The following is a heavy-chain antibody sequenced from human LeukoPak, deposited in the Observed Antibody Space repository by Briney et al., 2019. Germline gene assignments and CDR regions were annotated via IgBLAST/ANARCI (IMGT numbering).Heavy chain of an antibody. V-gene: IGHV3-33*06. J-gene: IGHJ4*02. CDR3: AKDYCGGDCYTPPLGFNY. D-gene: IGHD2-21*02. CDR1: GISFSTYG. CDR2: IWYDGSKA. Sequence: GGSLRLSCVASGISFSTYGMHWVRQAPGKGLECVAVIWYDGSKAYYADSVTGRFTISRDNPNNRVYLQMNSLRDEDTAVYYCAKDYCGGDCYTPPLGFNYWGQGTLVTVSS.